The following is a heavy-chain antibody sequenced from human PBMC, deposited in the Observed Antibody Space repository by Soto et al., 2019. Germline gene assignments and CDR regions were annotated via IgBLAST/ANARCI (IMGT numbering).Heavy chain of an antibody. CDR3: ARAGTHYDSDGYYSRDLDS. D-gene: IGHD3-22*01. V-gene: IGHV4-59*01. Sequence: QVQLQESGPGLVKPSETLSLTCTVSGGSIRSYYWSWIRQPPGKGLEWIGYIYNSGSTSYSPSLRSRDTASINTPRNQSALRLSSLTAADTAVYYCARAGTHYDSDGYYSRDLDSWGQGTLVTVSS. CDR1: GGSIRSYY. J-gene: IGHJ4*02. CDR2: IYNSGST.